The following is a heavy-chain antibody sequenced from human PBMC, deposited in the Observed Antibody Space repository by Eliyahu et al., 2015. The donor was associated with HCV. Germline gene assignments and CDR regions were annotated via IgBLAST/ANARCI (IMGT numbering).Heavy chain of an antibody. Sequence: QVQLVESGGGVVQPGRSLRLSCAASGFTFSXYXXXWVRQAPGKGLGWXAVXWYDGSNKYYADSVKGRFTISRDNSKNTLYLQMNSLRAEDTAVYYCAREGCSSTSCYTLSGYYGMDVWGQGTTVTVSS. V-gene: IGHV3-33*01. CDR2: XWYDGSNK. CDR3: AREGCSSTSCYTLSGYYGMDV. D-gene: IGHD2-2*02. CDR1: GFTFSXYX. J-gene: IGHJ6*02.